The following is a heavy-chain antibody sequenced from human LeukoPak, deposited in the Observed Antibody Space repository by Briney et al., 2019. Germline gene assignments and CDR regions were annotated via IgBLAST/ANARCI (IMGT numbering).Heavy chain of an antibody. D-gene: IGHD6-19*01. Sequence: GGSLRLSCAASGFTFDDYGMSWVRQAPGKGLEWVSGINWNGGSTGYADSVKGRFTISRDNAKNSLYLQLNSLRTEDTAVYYCARASTSYSSGLDAFDIWGQGTMVTVSS. CDR3: ARASTSYSSGLDAFDI. CDR1: GFTFDDYG. V-gene: IGHV3-20*04. CDR2: INWNGGST. J-gene: IGHJ3*02.